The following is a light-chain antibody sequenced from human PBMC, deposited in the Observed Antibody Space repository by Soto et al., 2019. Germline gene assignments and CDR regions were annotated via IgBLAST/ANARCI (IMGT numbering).Light chain of an antibody. CDR1: SPNIGSNT. Sequence: QAVVTQPPSASGTPGQRVTISCSGSSPNIGSNTVNWYQQLPGTAPKLLIYTNYLRPSGVPDRFSGSKSGTSASLAISGLQSEDEADYYCATWDDSLSGVVFGGGTQLTVL. CDR2: TNY. J-gene: IGLJ2*01. V-gene: IGLV1-44*01. CDR3: ATWDDSLSGVV.